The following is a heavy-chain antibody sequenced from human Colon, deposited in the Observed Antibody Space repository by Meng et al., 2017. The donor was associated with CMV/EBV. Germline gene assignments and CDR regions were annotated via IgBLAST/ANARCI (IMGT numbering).Heavy chain of an antibody. CDR3: AKGDYDLRGNWFDP. Sequence: GESLKISCAASGFTFSSYSMNWVRQAPGKGLEWVSSISSSSSYIYYADSVKGRFTISRDNAKNSLYLQMNSLRAEDTALYYCAKGDYDLRGNWFDPWGQGTLVTVSS. D-gene: IGHD3-3*01. J-gene: IGHJ5*02. CDR2: ISSSSSYI. CDR1: GFTFSSYS. V-gene: IGHV3-21*04.